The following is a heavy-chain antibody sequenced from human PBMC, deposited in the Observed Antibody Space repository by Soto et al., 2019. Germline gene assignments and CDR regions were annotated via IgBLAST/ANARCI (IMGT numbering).Heavy chain of an antibody. Sequence: GGSLRLSCAASGFTFSSYWMHWVRQAPGKGLVWVSRINSDGSSTSYADSVKGRFTISRDNAKNTLYLQMNSLRSEDTAVYYCARDYYGDYFDYWGQRTLVTVSS. CDR2: INSDGSST. V-gene: IGHV3-74*01. CDR3: ARDYYGDYFDY. J-gene: IGHJ4*02. D-gene: IGHD4-17*01. CDR1: GFTFSSYW.